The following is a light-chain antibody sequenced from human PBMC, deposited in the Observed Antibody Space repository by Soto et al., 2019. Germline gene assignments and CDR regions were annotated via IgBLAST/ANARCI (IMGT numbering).Light chain of an antibody. J-gene: IGLJ1*01. V-gene: IGLV2-14*01. CDR1: SSDVGGYNY. Sequence: QSVLTQPASVSGSPGQSITISCTGTSSDVGGYNYVSWYQQHPGKAPKLMIYDVSNRPSGVSNRFSGSKSRNTPSLTISGLQAEDEADYYCSSYTRSSPYVFGPGTKVTVL. CDR2: DVS. CDR3: SSYTRSSPYV.